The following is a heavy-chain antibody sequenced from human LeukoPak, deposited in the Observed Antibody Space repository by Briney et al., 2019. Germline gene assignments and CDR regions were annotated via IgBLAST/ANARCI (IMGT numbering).Heavy chain of an antibody. CDR2: ISRGGGNT. Sequence: GGSLRLSCAASGFTFSSNGMSWVRQPPGKGLEWVSAISRGGGNTYYADSVKGRFTISRDNSKNTLYLQMSSLRAEDTGVYYCAKDYSSGYYLFDYWGQGTLVTVSS. D-gene: IGHD3-22*01. V-gene: IGHV3-23*01. CDR1: GFTFSSNG. J-gene: IGHJ4*02. CDR3: AKDYSSGYYLFDY.